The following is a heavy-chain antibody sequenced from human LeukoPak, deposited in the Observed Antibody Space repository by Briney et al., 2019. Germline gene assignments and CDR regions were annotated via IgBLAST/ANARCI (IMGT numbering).Heavy chain of an antibody. J-gene: IGHJ4*02. Sequence: SETLSLTCTVPGGSISSYYWSWIRQPPGKGLEGIGDIHYSGSTNYNPSLKSRVTISVDTSKNQFSLKLTSVTAADTAVYYCARWGSYSSSSTFGYWGQGTLVTVSS. CDR2: IHYSGST. CDR1: GGSISSYY. V-gene: IGHV4-59*01. D-gene: IGHD6-6*01. CDR3: ARWGSYSSSSTFGY.